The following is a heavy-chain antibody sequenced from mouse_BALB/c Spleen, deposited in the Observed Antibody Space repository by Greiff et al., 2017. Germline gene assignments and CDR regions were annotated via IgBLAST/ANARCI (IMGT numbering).Heavy chain of an antibody. CDR1: GFTFSSYG. V-gene: IGHV5-6*02. J-gene: IGHJ2*01. D-gene: IGHD2-10*02. CDR2: ISSGGSYT. Sequence: EVMLVESGGDLVKPGGSLKLSCAASGFTFSSYGMSWVRQTPDKRLEWVATISSGGSYTYYPDSVKGRFTISRDNAKNTLYLQMSSLKSEDTAMYYCARKYGNSYYFDYWGQGTTLTVSS. CDR3: ARKYGNSYYFDY.